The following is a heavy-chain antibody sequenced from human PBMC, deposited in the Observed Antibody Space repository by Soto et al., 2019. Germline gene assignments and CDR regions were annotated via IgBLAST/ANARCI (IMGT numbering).Heavy chain of an antibody. CDR2: ISAYNGNT. V-gene: IGHV1-18*01. CDR3: AREDIVVVPAAKTYYYYYGMDV. CDR1: GYTFTSYG. Sequence: QVQLVQSGAEVKKPGASVKVSCKASGYTFTSYGISWVRQAPGQGLEWMGWISAYNGNTNYAQKLQGRVTMTTDTSTSTAYMELRSLRSDDTAVYYCAREDIVVVPAAKTYYYYYGMDVWGQGTTVTVSS. D-gene: IGHD2-2*01. J-gene: IGHJ6*02.